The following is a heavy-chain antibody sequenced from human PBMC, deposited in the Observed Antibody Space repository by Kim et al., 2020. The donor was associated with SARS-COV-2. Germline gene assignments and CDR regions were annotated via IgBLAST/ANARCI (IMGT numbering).Heavy chain of an antibody. CDR1: GGSFSGYY. D-gene: IGHD3-16*01. J-gene: IGHJ3*02. V-gene: IGHV4-34*01. Sequence: SETLSLTCAVYGGSFSGYYWSWIRQPPGKGLEWIGEINHSGSTNYNPSLKSRVTISVDTSKNQFSLKLSSVTAADTAVYYCARRRPGRMITFGQIGFDIWGQGTMVTVSS. CDR2: INHSGST. CDR3: ARRRPGRMITFGQIGFDI.